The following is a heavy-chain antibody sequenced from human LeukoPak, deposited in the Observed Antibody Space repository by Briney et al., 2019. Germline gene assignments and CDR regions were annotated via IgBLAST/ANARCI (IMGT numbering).Heavy chain of an antibody. J-gene: IGHJ4*02. D-gene: IGHD2-15*01. Sequence: GGSLRLSCAASGFTFSSYGMHWVRQAPGKGLEWVAVISYDGSNKYYADSVKGRFTISRDNSKNTLYLQMNSLRAEDTAVYYCAKASLGYCSGGSCYSGAFGYWGQGTLVTVSS. CDR3: AKASLGYCSGGSCYSGAFGY. CDR1: GFTFSSYG. V-gene: IGHV3-30*18. CDR2: ISYDGSNK.